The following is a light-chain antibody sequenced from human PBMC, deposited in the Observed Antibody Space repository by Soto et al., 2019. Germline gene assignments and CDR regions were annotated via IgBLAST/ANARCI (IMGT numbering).Light chain of an antibody. J-gene: IGKJ2*01. CDR3: QHYNDSFPYT. Sequence: DIRLTQSPSTLSASIGDRVTITCRASQSISTWLAWYQQKPGTAPKLLIYKASTLEGGVPSRFSGSRSGTELTLTVSSLQPDDFATYYCQHYNDSFPYTFGQGTKVDIK. CDR2: KAS. V-gene: IGKV1-5*03. CDR1: QSISTW.